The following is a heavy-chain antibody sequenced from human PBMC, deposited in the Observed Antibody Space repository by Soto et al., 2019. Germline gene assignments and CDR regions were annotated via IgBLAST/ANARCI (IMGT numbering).Heavy chain of an antibody. J-gene: IGHJ6*02. CDR1: GLTFDDYA. V-gene: IGHV3-9*01. CDR3: AKVLELYYYYYGMDV. D-gene: IGHD1-7*01. CDR2: ISWNSGSI. Sequence: PGGSLRLSCAASGLTFDDYAMHWVRQAPGKGLEWVSGISWNSGSIGYADSVKGRFTISRDNAKNSLYLQMNSLRAEDTALYYCAKVLELYYYYYGMDVWGQGTTVTVSS.